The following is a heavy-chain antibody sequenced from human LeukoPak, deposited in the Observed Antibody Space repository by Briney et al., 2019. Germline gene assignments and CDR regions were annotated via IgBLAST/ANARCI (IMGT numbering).Heavy chain of an antibody. CDR1: GGSISSSSYY. CDR2: IYYSGST. CDR3: AGHVLEGGRIQLWYYFDY. Sequence: PSETLSLTCTVSGGSISSSSYYWGWIRQPPGKGLEWIGSIYYSGSTYYNPSLKSRVTISVDTSKNQFSLKLSSVTAADTAVYYCAGHVLEGGRIQLWYYFDYWGQGTLVTVSS. V-gene: IGHV4-39*01. D-gene: IGHD5-18*01. J-gene: IGHJ4*02.